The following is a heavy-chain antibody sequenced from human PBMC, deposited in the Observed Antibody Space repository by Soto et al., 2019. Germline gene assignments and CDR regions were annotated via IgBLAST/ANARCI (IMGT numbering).Heavy chain of an antibody. CDR2: ISSTTNYI. CDR3: VRESEDLTSNFDY. CDR1: GFTFTRYS. Sequence: LRLSCAASGFTFTRYSMNWVRQAPGKGLEWVSSISSTTNYIYYGDSMKGRFTISRDNGKNSLYLEMHSLRAEDTVVYYCVRESEDLTSNFDYWGQGTLVTVSS. J-gene: IGHJ4*02. V-gene: IGHV3-21*06.